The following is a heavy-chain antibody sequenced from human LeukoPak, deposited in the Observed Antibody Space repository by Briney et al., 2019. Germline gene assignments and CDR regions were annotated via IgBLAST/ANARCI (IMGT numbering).Heavy chain of an antibody. D-gene: IGHD3-3*01. Sequence: GGSLRLSCAASGFTFDDYGMSWVRQAPGKGLEWVSGINWNGGSTGYADSVKGRFTISRDNAKNSLYLQMNSLRAEDTALYYCARPRVLRFLEWPFFDIWGQGTMVTVSS. CDR3: ARPRVLRFLEWPFFDI. CDR1: GFTFDDYG. V-gene: IGHV3-20*04. CDR2: INWNGGST. J-gene: IGHJ3*02.